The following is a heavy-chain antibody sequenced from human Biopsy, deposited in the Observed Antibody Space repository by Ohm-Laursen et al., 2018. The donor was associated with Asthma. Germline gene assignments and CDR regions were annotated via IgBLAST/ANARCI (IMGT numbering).Heavy chain of an antibody. CDR1: GFAVSRDH. CDR2: IYSGGTS. D-gene: IGHD3-22*01. Sequence: SLRLSCTASGFAVSRDHLFWVRQAPGKGLEWVSVIYSGGTSHTAVPVRGRFTISRDYSKNTLYLQMHSLRAEDTAVYYCARGDSSNWSHYYFDYWGQGTLVTVSS. V-gene: IGHV3-53*01. J-gene: IGHJ4*02. CDR3: ARGDSSNWSHYYFDY.